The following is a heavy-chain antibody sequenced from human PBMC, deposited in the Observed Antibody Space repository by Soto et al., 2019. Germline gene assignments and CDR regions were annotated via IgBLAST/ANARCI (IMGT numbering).Heavy chain of an antibody. J-gene: IGHJ6*02. CDR1: GGSISSGDYY. V-gene: IGHV4-30-4*01. CDR3: ARKRMRGSGRGRMDV. D-gene: IGHD3-10*01. CDR2: IYYSGGT. Sequence: QVQLRESGPGLVKPSQTLSLTCTVSGGSISSGDYYWSWIRQPPGKGLEWIGYIYYSGGTYYNPSLKSRVTIPGDTSKNQFSLKLSSVTAADTAVYYCARKRMRGSGRGRMDVWGQGTTVTVSS.